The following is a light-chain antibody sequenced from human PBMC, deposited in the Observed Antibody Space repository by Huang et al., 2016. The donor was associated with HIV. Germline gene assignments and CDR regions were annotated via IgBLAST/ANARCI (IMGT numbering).Light chain of an antibody. CDR1: QGIRNS. J-gene: IGKJ1*01. CDR2: AAS. Sequence: DIQMTQSPLSLSASVGDRVTITCRASQGIRNSLAWYQQKPGKAPKLLVYAASRLESWVPSWFSGSGSGTNFTLTISSLQPEDFATYYCQQYHSSWTFGQGTKVEIK. V-gene: IGKV1-NL1*01. CDR3: QQYHSSWT.